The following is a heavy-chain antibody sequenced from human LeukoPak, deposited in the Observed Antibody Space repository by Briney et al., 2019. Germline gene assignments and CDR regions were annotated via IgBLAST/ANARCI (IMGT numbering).Heavy chain of an antibody. CDR3: ARPAYCGGNCYYFPDY. CDR1: GFSFSSYA. D-gene: IGHD2-21*02. CDR2: IDSSGTI. Sequence: GGSLRLSCAASGFSFSSYAINWIRQGPGKGLEWVSHIDSSGTIYYADSVKGRATISRDNAKNSLYLQMNSLRAEDTAVYYCARPAYCGGNCYYFPDYWGQGTLVTVSS. J-gene: IGHJ4*02. V-gene: IGHV3-48*04.